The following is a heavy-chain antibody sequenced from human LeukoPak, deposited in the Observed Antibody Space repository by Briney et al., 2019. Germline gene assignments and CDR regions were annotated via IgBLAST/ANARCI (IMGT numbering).Heavy chain of an antibody. CDR2: INLKSGAA. CDR3: AREGGHCGGDCYSFDS. D-gene: IGHD2-21*02. J-gene: IGHJ4*02. V-gene: IGHV1-2*02. CDR1: GYTFTDSY. Sequence: ASVKVSCKASGYTFTDSYMHWVRQAPGQGLEYLAWINLKSGAAKYAQKFQGRVSMTRDTSITTAYMDLRSLRSDDTAVYYCAREGGHCGGDCYSFDSWGQGTLVTVSS.